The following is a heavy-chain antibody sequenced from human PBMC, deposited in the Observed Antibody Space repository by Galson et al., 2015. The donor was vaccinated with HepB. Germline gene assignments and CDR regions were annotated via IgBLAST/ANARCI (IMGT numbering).Heavy chain of an antibody. J-gene: IGHJ3*02. V-gene: IGHV3-53*01. CDR2: IYSGGST. Sequence: SLRLSCAASGFTVSSNYMSWVRQAPGKGLEWVSVIYSGGSTYYADSVKGRFTISRDNSKNTLYLQMNSLRAEDTAVYYCARVGVLGADAFDIWGQGTMVTVSS. CDR1: GFTVSSNY. CDR3: ARVGVLGADAFDI. D-gene: IGHD3-10*01.